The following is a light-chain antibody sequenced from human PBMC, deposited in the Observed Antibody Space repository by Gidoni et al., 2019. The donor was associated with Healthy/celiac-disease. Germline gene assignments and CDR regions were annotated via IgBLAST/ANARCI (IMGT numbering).Light chain of an antibody. CDR1: QSVSSY. J-gene: IGKJ4*01. V-gene: IGKV3-11*01. Sequence: EIVLTQSPATLSLSPGERATLSCRASQSVSSYLAWYQQKPGQAPRLLIYDASNRATGIPARCSGSGYGTDFTLTISRLEHEDFAVYYCQQRSNWPPALTFGGGTKVEIK. CDR2: DAS. CDR3: QQRSNWPPALT.